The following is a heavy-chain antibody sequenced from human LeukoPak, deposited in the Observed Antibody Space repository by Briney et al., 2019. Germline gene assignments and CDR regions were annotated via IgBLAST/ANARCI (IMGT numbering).Heavy chain of an antibody. Sequence: GGSLRLSCAASGFTFSSYSMNWVRQAPGKGLEWVSSISSSSTYADSVRGRFTISRDSAKNSLYLQTNSLRVEDTAVYYCARDYGYEIDYWGQGTLVTVSS. CDR2: ISSSST. D-gene: IGHD5-24*01. J-gene: IGHJ4*02. CDR3: ARDYGYEIDY. V-gene: IGHV3-21*01. CDR1: GFTFSSYS.